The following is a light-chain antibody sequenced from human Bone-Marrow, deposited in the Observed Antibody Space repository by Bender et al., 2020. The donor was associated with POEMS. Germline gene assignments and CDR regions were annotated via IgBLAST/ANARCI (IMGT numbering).Light chain of an antibody. CDR2: QNR. Sequence: SYELTQPPSVSVSPGQTASITCSGDKLGDGYVSWYQQRPGQSPVVVIFQNRKRPSRIPERFSGSNSGNTATLTISVTQAMDEGDYYCQAWDTTMLFGGGTKLTVL. J-gene: IGLJ2*01. V-gene: IGLV3-1*01. CDR3: QAWDTTML. CDR1: KLGDGY.